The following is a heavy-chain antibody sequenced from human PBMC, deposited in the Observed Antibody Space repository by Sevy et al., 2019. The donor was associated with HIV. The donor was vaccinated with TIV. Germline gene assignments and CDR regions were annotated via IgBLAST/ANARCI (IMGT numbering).Heavy chain of an antibody. V-gene: IGHV4-39*01. D-gene: IGHD2-8*01. Sequence: SETLSLTCTVSGGSISGSTNYWGWIRQYPGKGLEWIRSLYYGGSAYLNPSLKSRVTTSVDTSKNQFSLKLNSVTAADTAVYYCVRHLTNYLYWYFDLWGRGALVTVSS. CDR3: VRHLTNYLYWYFDL. CDR2: LYYGGSA. CDR1: GGSISGSTNY. J-gene: IGHJ2*01.